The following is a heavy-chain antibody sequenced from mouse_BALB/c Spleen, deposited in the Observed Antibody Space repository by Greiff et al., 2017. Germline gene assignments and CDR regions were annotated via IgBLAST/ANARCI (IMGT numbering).Heavy chain of an antibody. CDR1: GFSLTGYG. CDR2: IWGDGST. Sequence: QVQLKESGPGLVAPSQSLSITCTVSGFSLTGYGVNWVRQPPGKGLEWLGMIWGDGSTDYNSALKSSLSISKDNSKSQVFLKMNSLQTDDTARYYCARDSSFLYYAMDYWGQGTSVTVSS. J-gene: IGHJ4*01. CDR3: ARDSSFLYYAMDY. V-gene: IGHV2-6-7*01.